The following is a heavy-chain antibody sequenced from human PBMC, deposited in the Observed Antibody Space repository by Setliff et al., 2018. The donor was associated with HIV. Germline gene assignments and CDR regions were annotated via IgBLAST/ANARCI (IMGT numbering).Heavy chain of an antibody. CDR1: GFTFSDHY. V-gene: IGHV3-15*01. J-gene: IGHJ5*02. D-gene: IGHD2-21*01. CDR3: LLIPPFDP. Sequence: GGSLRLSCAASGFTFSDHYMDWVRQAPGKGLEWVGLIKSRDDGGTADYAAPVKGRFTISRDDSNDTLYLQMNNLKTEDAAVYYCLLIPPFDPWGQGTQVTVSS. CDR2: IKSRDDGGTA.